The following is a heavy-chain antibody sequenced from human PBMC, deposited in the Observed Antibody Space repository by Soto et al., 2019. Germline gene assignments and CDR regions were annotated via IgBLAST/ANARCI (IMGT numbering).Heavy chain of an antibody. D-gene: IGHD5-12*01. J-gene: IGHJ4*02. CDR1: GGSFSGYY. V-gene: IGHV4-34*01. CDR2: INHSGST. Sequence: LSLTCAVYGGSFSGYYWSWIRQPPGKGLEWIGEINHSGSTNYNPSLKSRVTISVDTSKNQFSLRLSSVTAADTAVYYCARVVDIVATNFDYWGQGTLVTVSS. CDR3: ARVVDIVATNFDY.